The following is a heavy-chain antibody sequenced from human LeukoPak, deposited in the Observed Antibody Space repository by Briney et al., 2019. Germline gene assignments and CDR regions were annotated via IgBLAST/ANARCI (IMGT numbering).Heavy chain of an antibody. CDR2: INHRGST. D-gene: IGHD3-10*01. Sequence: SETLSLTCAVYGGSFSPYYWSWIRQPPGKGLEWIGEINHRGSTNYNPSLKSRVTISVDKSKDQFSLKLSSVTAAVTAVYYCARDPGSPKYFDLWGRGTLVTVSS. V-gene: IGHV4-34*01. CDR1: GGSFSPYY. J-gene: IGHJ2*01. CDR3: ARDPGSPKYFDL.